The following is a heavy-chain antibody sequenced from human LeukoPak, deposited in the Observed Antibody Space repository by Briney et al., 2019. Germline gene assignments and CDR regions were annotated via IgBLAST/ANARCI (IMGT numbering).Heavy chain of an antibody. CDR3: ARGGPLIDC. Sequence: GGSLRLSCAASGFTFNNYEMNWVRQAPGKGLEWVSYISTGGNTIYYADSVKGRFTISRDNAKNSLSLQMNSLRAEDTAVYFCARGGPLIDCWGQGTLVTVSS. CDR1: GFTFNNYE. J-gene: IGHJ4*02. V-gene: IGHV3-48*03. CDR2: ISTGGNTI.